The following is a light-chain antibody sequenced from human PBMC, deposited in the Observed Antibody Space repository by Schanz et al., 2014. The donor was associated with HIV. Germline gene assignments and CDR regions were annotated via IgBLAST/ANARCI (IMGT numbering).Light chain of an antibody. CDR2: KAS. V-gene: IGKV1-12*01. CDR3: QPYYMWPRP. J-gene: IGKJ1*01. CDR1: QDIINW. Sequence: DIQMTQSPSSVSASVGDRVTITCRASQDIINWLAWYQQKPGKAPQLLIQKASTLESGVPSRFSGSGSGTEFTLTISSLQSEDFAIYYCQPYYMWPRPFGQGTKVEIK.